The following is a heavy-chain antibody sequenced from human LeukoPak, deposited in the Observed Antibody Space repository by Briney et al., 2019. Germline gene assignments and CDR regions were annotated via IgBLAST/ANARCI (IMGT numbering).Heavy chain of an antibody. CDR3: ARGLYCSGGSCYTDAFDI. CDR2: INWNGGST. V-gene: IGHV3-20*04. J-gene: IGHJ3*02. Sequence: PGGSLRLSCAASGFTFDDYGVSWVRQAPGKGLEWVSGINWNGGSTGYADSVKGRFTISRDNAKNSLYLQMNSLRAEDTALYYCARGLYCSGGSCYTDAFDIWGQGTMVTVSS. CDR1: GFTFDDYG. D-gene: IGHD2-15*01.